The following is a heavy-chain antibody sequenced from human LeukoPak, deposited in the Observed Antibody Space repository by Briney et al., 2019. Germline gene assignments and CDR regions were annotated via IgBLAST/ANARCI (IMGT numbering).Heavy chain of an antibody. Sequence: GGSLRLSCAASGFTFDDYAMHWVRQAPGKGLEWVSGISWSSGSIGYADSVKGRFTISRDNAKNSLYLQMNSLRAEDTALYYCAKETAAKYYYYYYGMDVWGQGTTVTVSS. CDR1: GFTFDDYA. D-gene: IGHD6-25*01. CDR2: ISWSSGSI. V-gene: IGHV3-9*01. CDR3: AKETAAKYYYYYYGMDV. J-gene: IGHJ6*02.